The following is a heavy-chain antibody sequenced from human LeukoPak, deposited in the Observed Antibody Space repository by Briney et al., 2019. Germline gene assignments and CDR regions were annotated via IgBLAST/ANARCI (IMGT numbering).Heavy chain of an antibody. Sequence: SETLSLTCTVSGGSISNSGYYWGWIRQPPGKGLEWIASIYYSGSTYYNPSLKSRVTISVDTSKNQLSLKLSSLTAADTAVYYCARHEYSGSYYGLSWFDPWGQGTLVTVSS. CDR3: ARHEYSGSYYGLSWFDP. D-gene: IGHD1-26*01. CDR1: GGSISNSGYY. V-gene: IGHV4-39*01. CDR2: IYYSGST. J-gene: IGHJ5*02.